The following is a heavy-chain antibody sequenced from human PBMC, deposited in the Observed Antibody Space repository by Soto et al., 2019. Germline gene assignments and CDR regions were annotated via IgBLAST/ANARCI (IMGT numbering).Heavy chain of an antibody. J-gene: IGHJ4*02. Sequence: QVQLVQSGAEVKKPGSSVKVSCLASRGTFNRYAINWVRQAPGHGLEWLGALVPQFGTPNYAQKFQDRDTIVADEATNTTSMELRGLTSDDTAVYYCARQNRDTPMVPFDVWGQGALGTVST. V-gene: IGHV1-69*01. D-gene: IGHD5-18*01. CDR2: LVPQFGTP. CDR1: RGTFNRYA. CDR3: ARQNRDTPMVPFDV.